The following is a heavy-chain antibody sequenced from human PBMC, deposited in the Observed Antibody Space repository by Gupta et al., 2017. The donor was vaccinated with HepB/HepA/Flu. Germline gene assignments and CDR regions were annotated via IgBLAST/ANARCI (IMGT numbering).Heavy chain of an antibody. Sequence: EVQLLESGGGLVQPGGSLRLSCVVSGFTFSSYGMSWVRQAPGKGLEWVSGISPSGGGTDYADSVKGRFTISRDNVKNTRFLQMNSLRAEDTAVYYCAKGEGRCGGDCWHGYFDFWGRGALLTVSS. CDR1: GFTFSSYG. J-gene: IGHJ2*01. CDR3: AKGEGRCGGDCWHGYFDF. V-gene: IGHV3-23*01. CDR2: ISPSGGGT. D-gene: IGHD2-21*01.